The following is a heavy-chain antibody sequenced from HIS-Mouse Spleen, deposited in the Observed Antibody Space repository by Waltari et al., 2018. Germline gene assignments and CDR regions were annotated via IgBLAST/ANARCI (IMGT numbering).Heavy chain of an antibody. CDR1: GFRVSTTS. CDR3: ARGYSSSWDFDY. Sequence: EVQLVEPGGGFIQPGGSLRLSCAASGFRVSTTSSVWVRQAPGKGLEWVSVIYSGGSTYYADSVKGRFTISRDNSKNTLYLQMNSLRAEDTAVYYCARGYSSSWDFDYWGQGTLVTVSS. J-gene: IGHJ4*02. V-gene: IGHV3-53*01. CDR2: IYSGGST. D-gene: IGHD6-13*01.